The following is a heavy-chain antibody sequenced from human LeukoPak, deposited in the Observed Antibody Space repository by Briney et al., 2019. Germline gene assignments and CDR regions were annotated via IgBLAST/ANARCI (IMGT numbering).Heavy chain of an antibody. Sequence: GESLKISCKGSGYSFTSYWIGWVRQMPGKGLEWMGIIYPGDSDTRYSPSFQGQVTISADKSINTAYLQWSSLKASDTAMYYCASQYSSSWGGLNYWGQGTLVTVSS. CDR3: ASQYSSSWGGLNY. CDR2: IYPGDSDT. V-gene: IGHV5-51*01. CDR1: GYSFTSYW. D-gene: IGHD6-13*01. J-gene: IGHJ4*02.